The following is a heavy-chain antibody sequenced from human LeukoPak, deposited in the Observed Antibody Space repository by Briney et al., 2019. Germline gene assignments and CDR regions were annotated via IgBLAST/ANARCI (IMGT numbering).Heavy chain of an antibody. D-gene: IGHD6-25*01. CDR1: GVSISSSSYY. J-gene: IGHJ5*02. CDR2: IYYSGST. Sequence: GSLRLSCTASGVSISSSSYYWGWIRQPPGKGLEWIGSIYYSGSTYYNPSLKSRVTISVDTSNNQFSLKLSSVTAADTAVYYCARQVGMTAAAVHDPWGQGTLVTVSS. CDR3: ARQVGMTAAAVHDP. V-gene: IGHV4-39*01.